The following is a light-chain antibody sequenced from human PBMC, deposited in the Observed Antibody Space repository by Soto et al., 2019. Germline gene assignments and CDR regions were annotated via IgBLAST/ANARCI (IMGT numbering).Light chain of an antibody. J-gene: IGKJ1*01. CDR2: KVS. CDR1: QKVVSW. Sequence: DIQMTQSPSTLSASVGDGVNMTCRALQKVVSWVAWYQQQPGKGPKFLINKVSNSESVVPSRISGSGSGTEFTLTISSLQPDDFASYYCLQFNTFPWTFGQGTKVDIK. CDR3: LQFNTFPWT. V-gene: IGKV1-5*03.